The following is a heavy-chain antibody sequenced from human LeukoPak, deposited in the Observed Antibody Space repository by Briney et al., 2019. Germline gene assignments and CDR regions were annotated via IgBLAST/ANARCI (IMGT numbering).Heavy chain of an antibody. CDR2: IYYSGST. D-gene: IGHD2-21*01. Sequence: GSLRLSCAVSGFTFSSYWMNWVRQPPGKGLEWIGSIYYSGSTYYNPSLKSRVTISVDTSKNQFSLKLSSVTAADTAVYYCARHTSCGGDCYYFDYWGQGTLVTVSS. CDR1: GFTFSSYW. J-gene: IGHJ4*02. CDR3: ARHTSCGGDCYYFDY. V-gene: IGHV4-39*01.